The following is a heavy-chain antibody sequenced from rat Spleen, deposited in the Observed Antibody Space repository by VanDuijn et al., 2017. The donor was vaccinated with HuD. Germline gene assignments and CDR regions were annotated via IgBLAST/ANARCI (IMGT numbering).Heavy chain of an antibody. CDR2: ISSGGLNT. V-gene: IGHV5-25*01. Sequence: EVQLVESGGGLVQPGRSLKLSCAASGFTFSDYYMAWVRQAPTKGLEWVASISSGGLNTYYRDSVKGRFTLSRDNAKSTLYLQMDSLTSEDTATYFCARQGQLYGEKWFAYWGQGTLVTVSS. CDR3: ARQGQLYGEKWFAY. CDR1: GFTFSDYY. J-gene: IGHJ3*01. D-gene: IGHD1-2*01.